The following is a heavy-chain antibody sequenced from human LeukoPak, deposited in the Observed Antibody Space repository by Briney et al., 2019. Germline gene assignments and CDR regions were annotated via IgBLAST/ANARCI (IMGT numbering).Heavy chain of an antibody. Sequence: SGGSLRLSCAASGFSFDNYAMFWVRQSPGMGLEWVSGISWTSNNIAYADSVKGRFTISRDNAKTSLYLQMNSLRPDDTALYYCAKGRSAWYGPADSWGQGTLVTVSS. J-gene: IGHJ4*02. CDR2: ISWTSNNI. D-gene: IGHD6-19*01. CDR3: AKGRSAWYGPADS. CDR1: GFSFDNYA. V-gene: IGHV3-9*01.